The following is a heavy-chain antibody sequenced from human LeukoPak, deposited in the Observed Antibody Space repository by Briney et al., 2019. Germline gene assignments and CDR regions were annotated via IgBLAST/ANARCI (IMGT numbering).Heavy chain of an antibody. J-gene: IGHJ4*02. V-gene: IGHV4-59*08. CDR3: ARRQLRQRYFDY. D-gene: IGHD5-18*01. CDR2: IYYSGST. Sequence: PSETLSLTCTVSGGSISSYYWSWIRQPPGKGLEWIGYIYYSGSTNYNPSLKSRVTISVDTSKNQFSLKLSSVTAADTAVYYCARRQLRQRYFDYWGQGTLVTVSS. CDR1: GGSISSYY.